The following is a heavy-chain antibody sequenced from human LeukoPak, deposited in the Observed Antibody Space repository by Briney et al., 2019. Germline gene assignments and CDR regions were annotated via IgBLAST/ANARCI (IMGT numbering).Heavy chain of an antibody. CDR3: AREFREVRGVIYYYYGMDV. Sequence: GGSLRLSCAASGFTFSSYAMHWVRQAPGKGLEWVAVISYDGSNKYYADPVKGRFTISRDNSKNTLYLQMNSLRAEDTAVYYCAREFREVRGVIYYYYGMDVWGKGTTVTVSS. J-gene: IGHJ6*04. V-gene: IGHV3-30*04. CDR2: ISYDGSNK. D-gene: IGHD3-10*01. CDR1: GFTFSSYA.